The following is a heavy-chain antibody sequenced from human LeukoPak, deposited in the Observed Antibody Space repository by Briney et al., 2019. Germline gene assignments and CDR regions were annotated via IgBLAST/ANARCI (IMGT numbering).Heavy chain of an antibody. J-gene: IGHJ4*02. CDR3: ANSKRPRAFDY. CDR2: ISGSGGST. Sequence: ETLSLTCAVYGGSFSGYYWSWVRQAPGKGLEWVSAISGSGGSTYYADSVKGRFTISRDNSKNTLYLQMNSLRAEDTAVYYCANSKRPRAFDYWGQGTLVTVSS. CDR1: GGSFSGYY. V-gene: IGHV3-23*01.